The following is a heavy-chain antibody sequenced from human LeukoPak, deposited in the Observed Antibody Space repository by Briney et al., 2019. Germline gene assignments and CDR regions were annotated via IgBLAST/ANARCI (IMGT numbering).Heavy chain of an antibody. J-gene: IGHJ4*02. CDR2: IWYDGSKK. V-gene: IGHV3-33*01. D-gene: IGHD6-19*01. Sequence: TGGSLRLSCAASGFTFSSYGMHWVRQAPGKGLEWVAVIWYDGSKKYYADSVKGRFTISRDNAKNTVYLRMNSLRAEDTAVYYCARRYSSGWPFDNWGQGTLVTVSS. CDR1: GFTFSSYG. CDR3: ARRYSSGWPFDN.